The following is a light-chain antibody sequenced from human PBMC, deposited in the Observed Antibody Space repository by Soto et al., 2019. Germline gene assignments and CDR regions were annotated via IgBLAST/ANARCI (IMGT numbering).Light chain of an antibody. J-gene: IGLJ3*02. CDR1: NSNIGSNA. V-gene: IGLV1-36*01. CDR3: ATWDDRLTAWV. Sequence: QSVLTQSPSVSGAPRQSVNISCSGNNSNIGSNAVHSYQQLPGKAPKLLMYYNDMLPSGVSDRFSGSKSGTSASLAISGLQSEDEGDYYCATWDDRLTAWVFGGGTKLTVL. CDR2: YND.